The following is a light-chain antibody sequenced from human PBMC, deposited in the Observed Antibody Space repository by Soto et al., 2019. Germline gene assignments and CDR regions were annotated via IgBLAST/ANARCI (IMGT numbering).Light chain of an antibody. V-gene: IGLV1-40*01. Sequence: QSVLTQPPSVSGAPGQRVTISCTGSSSNIGAGYNVHWYQQVPGTAPKLLIYGDSNRPSGVPDRFSGSKSGTSASLAITGLQAEDEADYYCQYYDSSLSGWLFGGGTKLNVL. J-gene: IGLJ3*02. CDR1: SSNIGAGYN. CDR2: GDS. CDR3: QYYDSSLSGWL.